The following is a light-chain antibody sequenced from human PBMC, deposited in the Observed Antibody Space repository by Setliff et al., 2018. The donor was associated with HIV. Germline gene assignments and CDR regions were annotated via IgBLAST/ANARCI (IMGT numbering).Light chain of an antibody. CDR1: SVDLTIYNR. V-gene: IGLV2-11*01. CDR3: CSPASNYAWV. CDR2: DDS. Sequence: QSVLTQPRSVSGSPGQSVTISCTGTSVDLTIYNRVSWYQQPPGKAPKLIIYDDSQRPSGVPDRFSGSKSGNTASLTISGLQAEDEADYYCCSPASNYAWVFGGGTKVTVL. J-gene: IGLJ3*02.